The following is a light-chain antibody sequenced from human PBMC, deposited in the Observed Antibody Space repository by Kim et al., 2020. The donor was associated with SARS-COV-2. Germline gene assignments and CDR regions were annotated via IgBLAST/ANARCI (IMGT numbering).Light chain of an antibody. J-gene: IGKJ1*01. CDR2: ATS. CDR1: QDISNC. V-gene: IGKV1-27*01. CDR3: QKYDSAPWT. Sequence: ASVGDEVTITCRASQDISNCLAWYQQKPGKAPKLLIYATSTLQSGVPSRFRGSRSGTDFTLVITRLQPEDVATYYCQKYDSAPWTFGQGTKVDIK.